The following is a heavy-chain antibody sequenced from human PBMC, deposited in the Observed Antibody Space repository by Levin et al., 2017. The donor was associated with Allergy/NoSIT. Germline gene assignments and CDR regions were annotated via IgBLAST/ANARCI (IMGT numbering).Heavy chain of an antibody. Sequence: SQTLSLTCAVYGGSVSGYYWSWIRQPPGKGLEWIGEINHSGSTNYNPSIKSRVTMSIDTSTDQFSLSLSSVTAADTAVYYCARGQRSDYYDASGFYYVFDPWGQGTLVTIS. CDR3: ARGQRSDYYDASGFYYVFDP. V-gene: IGHV4-34*01. D-gene: IGHD3-22*01. CDR1: GGSVSGYY. J-gene: IGHJ5*02. CDR2: INHSGST.